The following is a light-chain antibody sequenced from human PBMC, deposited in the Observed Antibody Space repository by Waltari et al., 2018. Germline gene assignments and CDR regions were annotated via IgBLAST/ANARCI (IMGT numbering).Light chain of an antibody. V-gene: IGLV1-47*02. J-gene: IGLJ3*02. Sequence: QSVLTQPPSASGTPGQTVTISCSGGSANVGTNSASWYKQLPGVAPELLLYRDNQRPPGVTDLFSGSRSGTSVSLAISGRRSDDGADYYCATWDERLTGFWVFGGGTRLTV. CDR3: ATWDERLTGFWV. CDR1: SANVGTNS. CDR2: RDN.